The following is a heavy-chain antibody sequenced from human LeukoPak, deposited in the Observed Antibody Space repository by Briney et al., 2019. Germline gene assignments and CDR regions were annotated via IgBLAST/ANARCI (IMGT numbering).Heavy chain of an antibody. D-gene: IGHD6-19*01. J-gene: IGHJ4*02. V-gene: IGHV3-48*03. Sequence: GGSLRLSCAASGFTFSSYEMNWVRQAPGKGLEWVSYISSSGSTIYYADSVKGRFTISRDNAKNPLYLQMNSLRAEDTAVYYCARNKGIAVAGNDFDYWGQGTLVTVSS. CDR3: ARNKGIAVAGNDFDY. CDR2: ISSSGSTI. CDR1: GFTFSSYE.